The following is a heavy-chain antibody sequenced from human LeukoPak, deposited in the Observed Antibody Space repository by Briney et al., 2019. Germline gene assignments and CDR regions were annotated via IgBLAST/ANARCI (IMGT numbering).Heavy chain of an antibody. CDR1: GGSISSSSYY. CDR2: IYYSGST. Sequence: SETLSLTCTVSGGSISSSSYYWGWIRQPPGKGLEWIGSIYYSGSTYYNPSLKSRVTISVDTSKNQFSLKLSSVTAADTAVYYCASLPYSSGWFDWGQGTLVTVSS. V-gene: IGHV4-39*01. CDR3: ASLPYSSGWFD. D-gene: IGHD6-19*01. J-gene: IGHJ4*02.